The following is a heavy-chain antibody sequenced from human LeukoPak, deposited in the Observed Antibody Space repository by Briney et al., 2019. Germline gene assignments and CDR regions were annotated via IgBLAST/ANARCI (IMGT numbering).Heavy chain of an antibody. CDR1: GFTFSGYS. D-gene: IGHD6-19*01. V-gene: IGHV3-21*01. J-gene: IGHJ6*02. CDR3: ARDPRSHSSGYGMDV. Sequence: GGSLRLSCAASGFTFSGYSMNWVRQAPGKGLEWVSSISSSSSYIYYADSVKGRFTISRDNAKNSLYLQMNSLRAEDTAVYYCARDPRSHSSGYGMDVWGQGTTVTVSS. CDR2: ISSSSSYI.